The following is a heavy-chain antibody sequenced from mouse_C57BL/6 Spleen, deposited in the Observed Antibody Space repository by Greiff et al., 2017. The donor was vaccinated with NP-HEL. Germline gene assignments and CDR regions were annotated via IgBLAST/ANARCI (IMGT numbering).Heavy chain of an antibody. D-gene: IGHD1-1*01. CDR3: AREGLLRSYYFDY. J-gene: IGHJ2*01. CDR1: GFTFSSYA. CDR2: ISDGGSYT. Sequence: EVNVVESGGGLVKPGGSLKLSCAASGFTFSSYAMSWVRQTPEKRLEWVATISDGGSYTYYPDNVKGRFTISRDNAKNNLYLQMSHLKSEDTAMYYCAREGLLRSYYFDYWGQGTTLTVSS. V-gene: IGHV5-4*01.